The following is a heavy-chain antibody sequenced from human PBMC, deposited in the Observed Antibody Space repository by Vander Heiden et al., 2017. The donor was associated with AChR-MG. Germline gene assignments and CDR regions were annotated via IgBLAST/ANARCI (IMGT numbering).Heavy chain of an antibody. D-gene: IGHD2-15*01. CDR3: AKFESRAAY. CDR2: ISGSGVIT. Sequence: EVQLWASGGGLVHPGGSLRLSCAASGFTFSTSGMTWVRQAPGKGLEWVSGISGSGVITYYAGAVKGRFTISRDNSKDTLYLQMNSLRADDTALYYCAKFESRAAYWGQGVLVTVSS. CDR1: GFTFSTSG. J-gene: IGHJ4*02. V-gene: IGHV3-23*01.